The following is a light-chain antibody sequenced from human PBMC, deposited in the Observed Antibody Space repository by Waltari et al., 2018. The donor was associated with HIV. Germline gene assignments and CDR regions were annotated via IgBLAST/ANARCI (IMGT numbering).Light chain of an antibody. J-gene: IGKJ4*01. CDR2: TAS. V-gene: IGKV1-16*01. Sequence: DIEMTQSPTSLSAFVGDRVTITCRPSQNVANWLSWFQQTPGKAPKSLIYTASSLQRGVPSRFSGSGSGTNFTLPSSNLQHKDSGIYYCHKYNNFPLTFDGGTKVELK. CDR3: HKYNNFPLT. CDR1: QNVANW.